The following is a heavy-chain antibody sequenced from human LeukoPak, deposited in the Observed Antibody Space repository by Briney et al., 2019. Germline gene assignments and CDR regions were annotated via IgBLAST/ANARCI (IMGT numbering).Heavy chain of an antibody. J-gene: IGHJ4*02. D-gene: IGHD1-26*01. Sequence: GGSLRLSCAASRFTFSSYGMHWVRQAPGKGLEWVAFIPYDGNNKYYADSVKGRFTISRDNSKNTLYLQMNSLRAEDTAVYYCVKDGDDSGSYLVYWGQRTLVTVSS. V-gene: IGHV3-30*02. CDR3: VKDGDDSGSYLVY. CDR1: RFTFSSYG. CDR2: IPYDGNNK.